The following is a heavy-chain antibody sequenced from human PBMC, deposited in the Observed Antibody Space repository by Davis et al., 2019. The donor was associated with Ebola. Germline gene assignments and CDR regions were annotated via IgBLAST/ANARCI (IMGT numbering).Heavy chain of an antibody. V-gene: IGHV1-46*01. CDR2: INPSGGST. CDR3: ARDLVVVVAATPYYYYYGMDV. CDR1: GYTFTSYY. Sequence: ASVKVSCKASGYTFTSYYMHWVRQAPGQGLEWMGIINPSGGSTSYAQKFQGRVTITADKSTSTAYMELSSLRSEDTAVYYCARDLVVVVAATPYYYYYGMDVWGQGTTVTVSS. J-gene: IGHJ6*02. D-gene: IGHD2-15*01.